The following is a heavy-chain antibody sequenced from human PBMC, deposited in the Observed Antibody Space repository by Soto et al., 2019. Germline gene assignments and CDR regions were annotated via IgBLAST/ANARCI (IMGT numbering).Heavy chain of an antibody. D-gene: IGHD5-18*01. V-gene: IGHV1-69*13. CDR3: ATMDTAMDNYYYYGMDV. Sequence: SVKVSCKASGGTFSSYAISWVRQAPGQGLEWMGGIIPIFGTANYAQKFQGRVTITADESTSTAYMELSSLRSEDTAVYYCATMDTAMDNYYYYGMDVWGQGTTVT. CDR2: IIPIFGTA. CDR1: GGTFSSYA. J-gene: IGHJ6*02.